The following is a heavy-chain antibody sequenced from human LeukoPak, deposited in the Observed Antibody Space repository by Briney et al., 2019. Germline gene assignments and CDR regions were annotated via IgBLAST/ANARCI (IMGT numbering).Heavy chain of an antibody. CDR1: GFTFSNYG. V-gene: IGHV3-33*08. CDR3: ARAKVAVAGQIQH. D-gene: IGHD6-19*01. J-gene: IGHJ1*01. Sequence: PGGSLRLSCAPSGFTFSNYGMHWVRQAPGKGLEWVAVIWSHGNKKYYADSVKGRFTISRDNSKSTLYLEMNSLRAEDTAVYYCARAKVAVAGQIQHRGQGTLVTVSS. CDR2: IWSHGNKK.